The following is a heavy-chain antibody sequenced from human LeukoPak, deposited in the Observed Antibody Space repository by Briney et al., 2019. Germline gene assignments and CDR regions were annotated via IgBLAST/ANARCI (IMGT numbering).Heavy chain of an antibody. Sequence: GGSLRLSCAASGFTFSSSAMSWVRQAPGKGLEWVAAISDTGRLSYCADSVNGRFTISRDNSKNTLSLQMNSLRAADTAVYYCAKGGLRDGYSYAYWGQGTLITVSS. CDR3: AKGGLRDGYSYAY. V-gene: IGHV3-23*01. CDR1: GFTFSSSA. D-gene: IGHD5-24*01. CDR2: ISDTGRLS. J-gene: IGHJ4*02.